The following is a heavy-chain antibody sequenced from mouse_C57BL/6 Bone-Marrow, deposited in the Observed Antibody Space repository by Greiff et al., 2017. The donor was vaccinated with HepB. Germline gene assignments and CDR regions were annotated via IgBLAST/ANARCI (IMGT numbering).Heavy chain of an antibody. CDR3: TRSYDGYLSYYAMDY. J-gene: IGHJ4*01. CDR2: IRNKANNHAT. D-gene: IGHD2-3*01. CDR1: GFTFSDAW. Sequence: EVQVVESGGGLVQPGGSMKLSCAASGFTFSDAWMDWVRQSPEKGLEWVAEIRNKANNHATYYAESVKGRFTISRDDSKSSVYLQMNSLRAEDTGIYYCTRSYDGYLSYYAMDYWGQGTSVTVSS. V-gene: IGHV6-6*01.